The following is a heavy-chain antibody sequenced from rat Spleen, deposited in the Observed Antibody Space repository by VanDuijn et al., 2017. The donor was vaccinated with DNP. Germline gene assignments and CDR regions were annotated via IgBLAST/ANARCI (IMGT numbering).Heavy chain of an antibody. CDR1: GFNFNDYW. D-gene: IGHD4-3*01. V-gene: IGHV4-2*01. Sequence: EVKLVESGGGLVQPGGSLKLSCAASGFNFNDYWMGWVRQAPGKGLEWIAEINKDSSTIKYIPYLKDKLTISRDNGQNTLYLQMSRLGSEDTAIYYCAREKFGVDYWGQGVMVTVSS. CDR2: INKDSSTI. CDR3: AREKFGVDY. J-gene: IGHJ2*01.